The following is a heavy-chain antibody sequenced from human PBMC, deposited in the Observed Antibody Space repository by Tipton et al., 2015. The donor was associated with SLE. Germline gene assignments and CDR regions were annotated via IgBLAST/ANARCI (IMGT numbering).Heavy chain of an antibody. V-gene: IGHV1-2*06. CDR3: ARGFWGSRPYYLDS. Sequence: QLVQSGAEVKKPGASVKASCKASRYIFTGYYIHWVRQAPGQGLEWMGRIDPYSGDTNYAQKFQGRVTMTRDTSITTAYMEVSRRRSEDTAVYYCARGFWGSRPYYLDSGGQGTLVTFSS. J-gene: IGHJ4*02. CDR1: RYIFTGYY. D-gene: IGHD3-16*01. CDR2: IDPYSGDT.